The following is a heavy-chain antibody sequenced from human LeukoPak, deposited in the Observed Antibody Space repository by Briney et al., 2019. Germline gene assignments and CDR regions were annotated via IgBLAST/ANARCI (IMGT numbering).Heavy chain of an antibody. Sequence: SETLSLTCSVSGGSISGRSYYWGWIRQPPGKGLEWIGSIYYSGSTYYNPSLKSRVAISVDTSKNQFSLKVSSVTAADTAVCYCARQGTLGSYQTFDYWGQGTLVTVSS. CDR3: ARQGTLGSYQTFDY. CDR1: GGSISGRSYY. J-gene: IGHJ4*02. CDR2: IYYSGST. D-gene: IGHD3-16*02. V-gene: IGHV4-39*01.